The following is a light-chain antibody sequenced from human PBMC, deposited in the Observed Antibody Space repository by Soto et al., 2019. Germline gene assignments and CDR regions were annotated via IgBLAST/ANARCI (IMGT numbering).Light chain of an antibody. CDR3: HQYHNWPWT. J-gene: IGKJ1*01. V-gene: IGKV3-15*01. Sequence: EIVLTQSPGTLSLSPGERATLSCRASQSFSSSYLAWYQHKPGQAPRLLIYGASTRATAIPARFSGSGSETDFTLTISSLQSEDFAVYYCHQYHNWPWTFGQGTKVDIK. CDR1: QSFSSSY. CDR2: GAS.